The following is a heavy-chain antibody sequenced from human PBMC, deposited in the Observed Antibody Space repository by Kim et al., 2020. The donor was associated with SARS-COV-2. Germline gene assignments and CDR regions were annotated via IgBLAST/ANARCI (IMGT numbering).Heavy chain of an antibody. CDR1: GFTFSSYA. Sequence: LSLTCAASGFTFSSYAMHWVRQAPGKGLEWVAVISYDGSNKYYADSVKGRFTISRDNSKNTLYLQMNSLRAEDTAVYYCARTQHQAPGDYWGQGTLVTVSS. D-gene: IGHD6-13*01. V-gene: IGHV3-30-3*01. J-gene: IGHJ4*02. CDR3: ARTQHQAPGDY. CDR2: ISYDGSNK.